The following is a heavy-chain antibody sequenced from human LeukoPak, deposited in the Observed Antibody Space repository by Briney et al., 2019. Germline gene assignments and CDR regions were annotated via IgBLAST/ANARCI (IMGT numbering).Heavy chain of an antibody. Sequence: TGASLRLSCAASGFTFSSYAMSWVRQAPGKGLECVSAISGSGGSTYYADSVKGRFTISRDNSKNTPYLQMNSLRAEDTAVYYCAKARLGPYCGGDCYSDYWGQGTLVTVSS. CDR3: AKARLGPYCGGDCYSDY. CDR2: ISGSGGST. D-gene: IGHD2-21*02. V-gene: IGHV3-23*01. CDR1: GFTFSSYA. J-gene: IGHJ4*02.